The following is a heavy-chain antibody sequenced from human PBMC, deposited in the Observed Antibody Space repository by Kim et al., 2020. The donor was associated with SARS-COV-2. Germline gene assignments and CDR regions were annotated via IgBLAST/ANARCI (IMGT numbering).Heavy chain of an antibody. CDR3: AKMSIAAAGTAGEDDY. CDR1: GFTFSSYG. D-gene: IGHD6-13*01. CDR2: ISYDGSNK. V-gene: IGHV3-30*18. J-gene: IGHJ4*02. Sequence: GGSLRLSCAASGFTFSSYGMHWVRQAPGKGLEWVAVISYDGSNKYYADSVKGRFTISRDNSKNTLYLQMNSLRAEDTAVYYCAKMSIAAAGTAGEDDYWGQGTLVTVSS.